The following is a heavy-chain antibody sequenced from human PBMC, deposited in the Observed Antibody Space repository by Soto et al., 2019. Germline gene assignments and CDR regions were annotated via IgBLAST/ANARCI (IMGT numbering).Heavy chain of an antibody. D-gene: IGHD4-17*01. Sequence: QVQRVESGGGVVQPGRSLRLSCAASGFTFSSYGMHWVRQAPGKGLEWVAVISYDGSKKYYADSVKGRFTMSRDNSKNPQYLQINSLGAEGTAVYYSAEVQETDYGHYSARWNYYYGIEVWGQGSTVTVS. CDR1: GFTFSSYG. J-gene: IGHJ6*01. CDR3: AEVQETDYGHYSARWNYYYGIEV. V-gene: IGHV3-30*18. CDR2: ISYDGSKK.